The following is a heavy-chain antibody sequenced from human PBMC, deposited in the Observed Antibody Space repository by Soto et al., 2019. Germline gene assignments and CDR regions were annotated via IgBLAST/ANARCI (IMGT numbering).Heavy chain of an antibody. CDR2: ITAANGNT. J-gene: IGHJ4*02. Sequence: QVQLVQSGAEVKKPGASVKISCRASGYSFNYYSIHWVRQAPGQSLEWMGWITAANGNTKYSQKFQGRVTLTRDTSASTAFMEVKRLTSEDSAMYSCVIAARPSDYWGQGTLVTVSS. CDR3: VIAARPSDY. CDR1: GYSFNYYS. V-gene: IGHV1-3*01. D-gene: IGHD5-18*01.